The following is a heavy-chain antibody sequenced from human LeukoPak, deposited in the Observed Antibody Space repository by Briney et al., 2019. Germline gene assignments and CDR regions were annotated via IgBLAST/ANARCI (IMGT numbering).Heavy chain of an antibody. CDR2: ISYDGSNR. CDR3: VRLTAAGRRTDFDY. CDR1: GFTFSSYE. J-gene: IGHJ4*02. Sequence: PGGSLRLSCAASGFTFSSYEMNWVRQAPGKGLEWVAAISYDGSNRYYADSVKGRFTISRDNSKNTLYLQMNSLRTEDTAVYYCVRLTAAGRRTDFDYWGQGTLVTVSS. D-gene: IGHD6-13*01. V-gene: IGHV3-30*04.